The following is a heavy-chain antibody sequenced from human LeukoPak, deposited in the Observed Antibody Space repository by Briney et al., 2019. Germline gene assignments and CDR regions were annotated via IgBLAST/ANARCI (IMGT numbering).Heavy chain of an antibody. CDR2: ISSSGNYI. CDR1: GFTFSSYI. D-gene: IGHD3-10*01. Sequence: PGGSLRLSCAGSGFTFSSYIMTWVRQAPGKGLEWVSSISSSGNYIYYADSVKGRFTISRDNSKNTLYLQMNSLRAEDTAVYYCARGITMVRGVDSNFDYWGQGTLVTVSS. CDR3: ARGITMVRGVDSNFDY. J-gene: IGHJ4*02. V-gene: IGHV3-21*04.